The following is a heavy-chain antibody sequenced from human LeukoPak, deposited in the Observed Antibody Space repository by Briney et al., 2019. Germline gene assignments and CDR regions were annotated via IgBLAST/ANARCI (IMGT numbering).Heavy chain of an antibody. J-gene: IGHJ6*03. Sequence: GVSLTLSCAASAFTFSSYAIHWVRHGPGQGWEGVALISYDGSNKYYADSVKGRFTISRDKSKNTLHLQMNSLRAEDTAVYYRAREGFSTGYYQYYYMDVWGKGTTVTVSS. D-gene: IGHD6-13*01. V-gene: IGHV3-30*04. CDR2: ISYDGSNK. CDR3: AREGFSTGYYQYYYMDV. CDR1: AFTFSSYA.